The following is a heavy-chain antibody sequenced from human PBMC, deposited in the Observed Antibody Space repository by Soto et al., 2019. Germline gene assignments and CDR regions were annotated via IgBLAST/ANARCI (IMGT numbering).Heavy chain of an antibody. CDR2: IIPILGIA. J-gene: IGHJ4*02. Sequence: GASVKVSCKASGGTFSSYTISWVRQAPGQGLEWMGRIIPILGIANYAQKFQGRVTITADKSTSTAYMELSSLRSEDTAVYYCARDQDYYYDSSGYYLNDYWGQGTLVTVSS. V-gene: IGHV1-69*04. D-gene: IGHD3-22*01. CDR1: GGTFSSYT. CDR3: ARDQDYYYDSSGYYLNDY.